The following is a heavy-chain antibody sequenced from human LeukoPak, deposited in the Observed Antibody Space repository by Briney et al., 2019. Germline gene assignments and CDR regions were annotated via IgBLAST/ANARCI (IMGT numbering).Heavy chain of an antibody. CDR3: AREGFVGATDY. V-gene: IGHV3-23*01. D-gene: IGHD1-26*01. CDR1: GFTFSAYA. CDR2: ISGSGDTT. J-gene: IGHJ4*02. Sequence: GGSLRLSCEASGFTFSAYAMTWVRQAPGKGLEWVSAISGSGDTTYYADSVKGRFTISRDPSKNTVYLQMNSLRAEDTAVYYCAREGFVGATDYWGQGTLVTVSS.